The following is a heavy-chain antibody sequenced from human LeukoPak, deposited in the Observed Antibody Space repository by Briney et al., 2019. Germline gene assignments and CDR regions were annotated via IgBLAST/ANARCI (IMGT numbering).Heavy chain of an antibody. J-gene: IGHJ5*02. CDR1: GGSISSSSYY. CDR3: ARDSGAAATGSMYNWFDP. Sequence: PSETLSLTCTVSGGSISSSSYYWGWIRQPPGKGLEWIGSIYYSGSTYYNPSLKSRVTISVDTSKNQFSLKLSSVTAADTAVYYCARDSGAAATGSMYNWFDPWGQGTLVTVSS. CDR2: IYYSGST. V-gene: IGHV4-39*07. D-gene: IGHD6-13*01.